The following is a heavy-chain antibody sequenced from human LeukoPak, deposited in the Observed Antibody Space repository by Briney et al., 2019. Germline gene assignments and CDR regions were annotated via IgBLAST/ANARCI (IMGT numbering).Heavy chain of an antibody. CDR1: GGSISSGGYY. Sequence: SQTLSLTCTVSGGSISSGGYYWSWIRQHPGKGLEWIGFIYYSGSTYYNPSLKSRVTISVDTSKNQFSLKPSSVTAADTAVYYCATVDTAMPYYFDYWGQGTLVTVSS. D-gene: IGHD5-18*01. J-gene: IGHJ4*02. V-gene: IGHV4-31*03. CDR3: ATVDTAMPYYFDY. CDR2: IYYSGST.